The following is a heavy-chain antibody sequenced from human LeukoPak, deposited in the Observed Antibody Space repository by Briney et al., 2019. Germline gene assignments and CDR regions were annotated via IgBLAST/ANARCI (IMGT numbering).Heavy chain of an antibody. D-gene: IGHD2-15*01. J-gene: IGHJ4*02. V-gene: IGHV3-74*01. CDR3: ARVAYSYGLLDY. CDR1: GFTFNTHW. Sequence: GGSQRVSCAAAGFTFNTHWMRWVRQAPGKGLVWVSGINSDGSSTSYADSVKGRFTISRDNAKNTLFLQMNSLRAEDTAVYYCARVAYSYGLLDYWGQGTLVTVSS. CDR2: INSDGSST.